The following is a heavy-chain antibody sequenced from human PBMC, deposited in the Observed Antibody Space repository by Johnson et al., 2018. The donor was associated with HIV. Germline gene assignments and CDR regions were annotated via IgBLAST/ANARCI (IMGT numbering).Heavy chain of an antibody. D-gene: IGHD6-13*01. J-gene: IGHJ3*02. CDR1: GFTFSNAW. CDR2: ISDDGNNK. V-gene: IGHV3-30-3*01. CDR3: ARDRPYSSSGRGAFDI. Sequence: QVQLVESGGGLVKPGGSLRLSCAASGFTFSNAWMSWVRQAPGKGPEWVARISDDGNNKFYADSVKGRFSISRDNSKNSLSLQLNSLRPDDTAVYFCARDRPYSSSGRGAFDIWGEGTMVTVSS.